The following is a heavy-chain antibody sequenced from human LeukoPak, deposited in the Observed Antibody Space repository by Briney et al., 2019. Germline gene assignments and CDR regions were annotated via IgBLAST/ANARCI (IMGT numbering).Heavy chain of an antibody. Sequence: ASVKDSCKASGYTLTSYYMHSVRQPPGQRLEWMGIINTSGGSTNYAQKFQGRVTMTRDTSTSTVYMELSRLRSEDTAVYYCARDGETTVTSFPFDYWGQGTGVIVSS. J-gene: IGHJ4*02. D-gene: IGHD4-17*01. CDR3: ARDGETTVTSFPFDY. CDR1: GYTLTSYY. CDR2: INTSGGST. V-gene: IGHV1-46*01.